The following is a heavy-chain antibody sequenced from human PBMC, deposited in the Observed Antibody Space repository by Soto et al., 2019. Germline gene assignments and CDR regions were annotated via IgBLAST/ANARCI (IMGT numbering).Heavy chain of an antibody. CDR3: ARARRVTMIVVVRAVYFDY. J-gene: IGHJ4*02. V-gene: IGHV4-61*01. Sequence: PSETLSLTCTVSGGSVSSGSYYWSWIRQPPGKGLEWIGYIYYSGSTNYNPSLKSRVTISVDTSKNQFSLKLSSVTAADTAVYYCARARRVTMIVVVRAVYFDYWGQGTLVTSPQ. CDR1: GGSVSSGSYY. D-gene: IGHD3-22*01. CDR2: IYYSGST.